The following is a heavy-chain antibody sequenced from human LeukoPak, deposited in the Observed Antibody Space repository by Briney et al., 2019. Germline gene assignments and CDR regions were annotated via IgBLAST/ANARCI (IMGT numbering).Heavy chain of an antibody. CDR2: INEDGRHK. Sequence: PGGSLRLSCTASGFSFTTYWMAWVRQAPGKGLEWVANINEDGRHKNYLDSVKGRFTISRDNTKNSVYLQMNSLRAEDTAVYYCARGPPHRFTMIEKDSWGQGILVTVSS. CDR3: ARGPPHRFTMIEKDS. J-gene: IGHJ4*02. V-gene: IGHV3-7*01. D-gene: IGHD3-22*01. CDR1: GFSFTTYW.